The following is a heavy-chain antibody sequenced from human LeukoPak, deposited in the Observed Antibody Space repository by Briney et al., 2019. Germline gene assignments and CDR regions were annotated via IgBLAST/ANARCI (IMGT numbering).Heavy chain of an antibody. CDR1: GGSISSGSYY. J-gene: IGHJ6*03. Sequence: PSETLSLTCTVSGGSISSGSYYWSWIRQPAGKGLEWIGRIYTSGSTNYNPSLKSRVTISVDTSKNQFSLKLSSVTAADTAVYYCARVKLGLEAAAKYYYYYYMDVWGKGTTVTVSS. CDR3: ARVKLGLEAAAKYYYYYYMDV. V-gene: IGHV4-61*02. CDR2: IYTSGST. D-gene: IGHD6-13*01.